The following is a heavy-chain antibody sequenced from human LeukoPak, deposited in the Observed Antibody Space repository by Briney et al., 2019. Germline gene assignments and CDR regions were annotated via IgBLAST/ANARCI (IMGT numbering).Heavy chain of an antibody. CDR1: GGSISSGGYY. CDR3: ARHSLDSGSFLLFDY. V-gene: IGHV4-30-2*01. J-gene: IGHJ4*02. CDR2: IYHSGST. D-gene: IGHD1-26*01. Sequence: PSQTLSLTCTVSGGSISSGGYYWSWIRQPPGKGLEWIGYIYHSGSTYYNPSLKSRVAISVDRSKNQFSLKLSSVTAADTAVYYCARHSLDSGSFLLFDYWGQGTLVTVSS.